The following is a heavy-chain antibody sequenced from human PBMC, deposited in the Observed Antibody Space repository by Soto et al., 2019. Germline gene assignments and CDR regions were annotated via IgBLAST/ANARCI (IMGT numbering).Heavy chain of an antibody. D-gene: IGHD3-3*01. Sequence: SETLSLTCTVSGGSISSSSYYWGWIRQPPGKGLEWIGSIYYSGSTYYNPSLKSRVTISVDTSKNQFSLKLSSVTAADTAVYYCARGRGPRIFGVVMPYYYGMDVWGQGTKVTVYS. CDR2: IYYSGST. CDR3: ARGRGPRIFGVVMPYYYGMDV. J-gene: IGHJ6*02. CDR1: GGSISSSSYY. V-gene: IGHV4-39*01.